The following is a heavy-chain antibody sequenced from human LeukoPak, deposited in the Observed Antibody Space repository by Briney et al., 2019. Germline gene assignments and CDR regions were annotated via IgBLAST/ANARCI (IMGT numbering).Heavy chain of an antibody. J-gene: IGHJ4*02. D-gene: IGHD1-26*01. CDR3: ASATGSYSYFDY. V-gene: IGHV5-51*01. Sequence: GESLKISCKASGYSFTTHWIGWVRQMPGKGLEWMGVIYPDDSDTKYSPSFQGQVTISADKSISTAFIQWSSLKASDTAMYYCASATGSYSYFDYWGQGTLVTVSS. CDR1: GYSFTTHW. CDR2: IYPDDSDT.